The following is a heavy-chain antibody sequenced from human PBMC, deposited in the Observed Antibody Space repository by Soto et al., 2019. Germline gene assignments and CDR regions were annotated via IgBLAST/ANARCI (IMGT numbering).Heavy chain of an antibody. CDR1: GGSFSGYY. J-gene: IGHJ5*02. CDR3: ARGRGRAYCGGDCAAFDP. V-gene: IGHV4-34*01. D-gene: IGHD2-21*01. Sequence: SETLSLTCAVYGGSFSGYYWSWIRQPPGKGLESIGEINHSGSTNYNPSLKSRVTISVDTSKNQFSLKLSSVTAADTAVYYFARGRGRAYCGGDCAAFDPWGQGTLVTVSS. CDR2: INHSGST.